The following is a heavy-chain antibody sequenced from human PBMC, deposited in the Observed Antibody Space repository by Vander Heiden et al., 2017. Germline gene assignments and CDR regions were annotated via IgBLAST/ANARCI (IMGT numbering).Heavy chain of an antibody. D-gene: IGHD2-15*01. CDR2: ISGSGGST. CDR1: GFTFSSYA. J-gene: IGHJ3*02. Sequence: EVQLLESGGGLVQPGGSLRLSCAAPGFTFSSYAMSGVRQAPGKGLEWVSAISGSGGSTYYADSVKGRFTISRDNSKNTLYLQMNSLRAEDTAVYYCAKDNAVECSGGSCYFGAFDIWGQGTMVTVSS. CDR3: AKDNAVECSGGSCYFGAFDI. V-gene: IGHV3-23*01.